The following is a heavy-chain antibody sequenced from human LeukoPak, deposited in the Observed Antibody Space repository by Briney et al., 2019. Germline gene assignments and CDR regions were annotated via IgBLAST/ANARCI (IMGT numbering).Heavy chain of an antibody. V-gene: IGHV7-4-1*02. J-gene: IGHJ3*02. CDR2: INTNTGNP. D-gene: IGHD1-26*01. CDR3: ARDLQVGATRDAFDI. CDR1: GYTFTNFA. Sequence: ASVKVSCKASGYTFTNFAMNWVRRAPGQGLEWMGWINTNTGNPTYAQGFTGRFVFSLDTSVSTAYLQISSLKAEDTAVYYCARDLQVGATRDAFDIWGQGTMVTVSS.